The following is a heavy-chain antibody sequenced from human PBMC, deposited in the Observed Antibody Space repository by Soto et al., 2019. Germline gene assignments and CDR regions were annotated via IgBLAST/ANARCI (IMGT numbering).Heavy chain of an antibody. D-gene: IGHD5-12*01. V-gene: IGHV4-59*01. CDR2: IYYSGST. Sequence: SETLSLTCTVSGGSISSYYWSWIRQPPGKGLEWIGYIYYSGSTNYNPSLKSRVTISVDTSKNQFSLKLSSVTAADTAVYYCARAYGGYADYWGQGALVTIS. CDR3: ARAYGGYADY. CDR1: GGSISSYY. J-gene: IGHJ4*02.